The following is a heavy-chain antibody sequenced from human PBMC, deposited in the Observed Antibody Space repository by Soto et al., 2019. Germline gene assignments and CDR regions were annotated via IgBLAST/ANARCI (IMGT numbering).Heavy chain of an antibody. J-gene: IGHJ4*02. CDR2: INPSGGST. CDR3: ARLVVPAAITIARDYFFDY. D-gene: IGHD2-2*01. V-gene: IGHV1-46*01. CDR1: GYTFTSYY. Sequence: ASVKVSCKASGYTFTSYYMHWVGQAPGQGLEWMGIINPSGGSTSYAQKFQGRVTMTRDTSTSTVYMELSSLRSEDTAVYYCARLVVPAAITIARDYFFDYWGQGTLVTVSS.